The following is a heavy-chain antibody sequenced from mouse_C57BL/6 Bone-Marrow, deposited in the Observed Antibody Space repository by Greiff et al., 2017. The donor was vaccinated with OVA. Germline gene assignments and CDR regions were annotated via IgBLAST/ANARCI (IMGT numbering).Heavy chain of an antibody. V-gene: IGHV1-42*01. J-gene: IGHJ4*01. CDR2: INPSTGGT. Sequence: VQLQQSGPELVKPGASVKISCKASGYSFTGYYMNWVKQSPEKSLEWIGEINPSTGGTTYNQKFKAKATLTVDKSSSTAYMQLKSLTSEDSAVYYCGVYSNYFYYAMDYWGQGTSVTVSS. CDR1: GYSFTGYY. D-gene: IGHD2-5*01. CDR3: GVYSNYFYYAMDY.